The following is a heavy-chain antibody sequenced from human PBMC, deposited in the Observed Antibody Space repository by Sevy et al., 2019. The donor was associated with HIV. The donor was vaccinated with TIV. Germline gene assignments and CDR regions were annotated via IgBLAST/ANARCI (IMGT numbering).Heavy chain of an antibody. J-gene: IGHJ4*02. CDR2: ISSGSGFI. Sequence: GGSLRLSCATSGFTFSTYNMNWVRQAPGKGLEWVSSISSGSGFIFYADSVKGRFTISRDNAKNSLDLQMNSLRAEDAAVYYCARWEQWLVGGGIDYWGQGTLVTVSS. CDR1: GFTFSTYN. V-gene: IGHV3-21*01. CDR3: ARWEQWLVGGGIDY. D-gene: IGHD6-19*01.